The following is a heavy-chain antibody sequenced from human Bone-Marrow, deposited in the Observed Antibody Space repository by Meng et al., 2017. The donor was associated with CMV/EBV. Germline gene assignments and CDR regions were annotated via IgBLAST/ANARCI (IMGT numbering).Heavy chain of an antibody. CDR2: ISGSGGST. D-gene: IGHD4-17*01. J-gene: IGHJ4*02. CDR3: AKDLTTVIIG. CDR1: GGTFSSDA. Sequence: VQLWPYGAEVKQPGSSVKVSCKASGGTFSSDARSWVRQAPGKGLEWVSAISGSGGSTYYADSVKGRFTISRDNSKNTLYLQMNSLRAEDTAVYYCAKDLTTVIIGWGQGTLVTVSS. V-gene: IGHV3-23*01.